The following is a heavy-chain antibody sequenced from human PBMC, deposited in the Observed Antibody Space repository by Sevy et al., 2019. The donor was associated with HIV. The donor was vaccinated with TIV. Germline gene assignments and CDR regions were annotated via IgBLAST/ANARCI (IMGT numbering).Heavy chain of an antibody. J-gene: IGHJ4*02. CDR2: ISAYNGNT. Sequence: ASVKVSCKASGYTFTSYGISWVRQAPGQGLEWMGWISAYNGNTNYAQKLQGRVTMTTDTSTSTAYMGLRSLGSDDTAVYYCARGPDYDFWSGYYDYWGQGTLVTVSS. D-gene: IGHD3-3*01. CDR1: GYTFTSYG. V-gene: IGHV1-18*01. CDR3: ARGPDYDFWSGYYDY.